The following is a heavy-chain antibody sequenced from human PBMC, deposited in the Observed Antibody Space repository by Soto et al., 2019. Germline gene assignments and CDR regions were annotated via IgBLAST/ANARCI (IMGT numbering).Heavy chain of an antibody. CDR3: ARYQIAAAFTS. J-gene: IGHJ5*02. CDR1: GHTFTNLD. Sequence: QVQLVQSGAEVKKPGASVKVSCKASGHTFTNLDINWVRQATGQGLEWMGWMNPNSDTGYAQKFQGRITITRDTSTSKVYMELSSLRSDDTAVYYCARYQIAAAFTSWGQGTPVTVSS. D-gene: IGHD6-13*01. CDR2: MNPNSDT. V-gene: IGHV1-8*01.